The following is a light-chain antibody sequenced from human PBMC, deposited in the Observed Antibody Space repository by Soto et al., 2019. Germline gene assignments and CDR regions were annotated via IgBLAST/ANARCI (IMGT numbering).Light chain of an antibody. CDR2: DVS. CDR1: SSDVGGYNY. CDR3: VAWDDNLSSRV. V-gene: IGLV2-11*01. J-gene: IGLJ3*02. Sequence: QSALTQPRSVSGSPGQSVTISCTGTSSDVGGYNYVSWYQQHPGKAPKLMIYDVSKRPSGVPDRFSGSKSGNTASLTISGLQAEDEADYYCVAWDDNLSSRVFGGGTKVTVL.